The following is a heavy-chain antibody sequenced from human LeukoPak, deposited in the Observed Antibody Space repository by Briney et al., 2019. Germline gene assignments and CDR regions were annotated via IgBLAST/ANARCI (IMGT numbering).Heavy chain of an antibody. V-gene: IGHV3-15*01. J-gene: IGHJ6*02. D-gene: IGHD5-18*01. CDR2: IKRKIDGGTT. CDR3: TTNTAMVSSRMDF. CDR1: GFTFTNAW. Sequence: PGGSLRLSCAASGFTFTNAWMSWVRQAPGKGLEWVGGIKRKIDGGTTDYAAPVKGRFTISRDDSKNTLYLQMNSLKTEDTAVYYCTTNTAMVSSRMDFWGQGTTVTVSS.